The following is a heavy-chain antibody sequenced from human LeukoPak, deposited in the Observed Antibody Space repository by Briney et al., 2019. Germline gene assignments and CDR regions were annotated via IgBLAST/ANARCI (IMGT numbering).Heavy chain of an antibody. J-gene: IGHJ3*02. CDR3: ARHEPTYYYDSSGYFHAFDI. CDR2: INHSGST. Sequence: PSETLSLTCAVYGGSFSGYYWSWIRQPPGKGLEWIGEINHSGSTNYNPSLKSRVTISVDTSKNQFSLKLSSVTAADTAVYYCARHEPTYYYDSSGYFHAFDIWGQGTMVTASS. CDR1: GGSFSGYY. V-gene: IGHV4-34*01. D-gene: IGHD3-22*01.